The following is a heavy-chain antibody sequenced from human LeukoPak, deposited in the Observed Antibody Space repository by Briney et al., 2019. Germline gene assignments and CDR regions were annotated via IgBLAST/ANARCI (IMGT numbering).Heavy chain of an antibody. D-gene: IGHD6-19*01. J-gene: IGHJ3*02. CDR3: ARDTGSSGWYGAFDI. CDR2: ISGSGGST. V-gene: IGHV3-23*01. CDR1: GFTFSSYA. Sequence: PGGSLRLSCAASGFTFSSYAMSWVRQAPGKGLEWVSAISGSGGSTYYADSVKGRFTISRDNSKNTLYLQMNSLRAEDTAVYYCARDTGSSGWYGAFDIWGQGTMVTVSS.